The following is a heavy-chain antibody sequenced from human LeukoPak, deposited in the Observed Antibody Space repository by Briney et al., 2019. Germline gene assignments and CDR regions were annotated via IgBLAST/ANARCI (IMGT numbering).Heavy chain of an antibody. CDR3: ARDRYNYDSSGSRWFDP. D-gene: IGHD3-22*01. Sequence: PGGSLRLSCAASRFTFSSYGMHWVRQAPGKGLEWVAFIRYDGSNKYYADSVKGRFTISRDNSKNTLYLQMNSLRAEDTAVYYCARDRYNYDSSGSRWFDPWGQGTLVTVSS. V-gene: IGHV3-30*02. CDR2: IRYDGSNK. CDR1: RFTFSSYG. J-gene: IGHJ5*02.